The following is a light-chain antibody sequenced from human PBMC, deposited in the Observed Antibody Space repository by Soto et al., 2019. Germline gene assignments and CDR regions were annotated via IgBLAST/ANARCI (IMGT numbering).Light chain of an antibody. CDR3: QQYSNWPT. J-gene: IGKJ4*01. CDR1: QSVRSN. V-gene: IGKV3-15*01. CDR2: GAS. Sequence: EIVMTQSPATLSVSPGERATLSCRASQSVRSNLAWYQQKPGQAPRLLIYGASTRATGIPARFSGSGSGTEFTRTISSLQSEDFAVYYCQQYSNWPTFGGGTKVEIK.